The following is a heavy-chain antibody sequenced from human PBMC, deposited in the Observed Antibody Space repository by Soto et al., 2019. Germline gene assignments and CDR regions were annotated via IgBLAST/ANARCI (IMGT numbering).Heavy chain of an antibody. V-gene: IGHV3-30*18. CDR1: GFTFSSYG. CDR2: ISYDGSNK. CDR3: AKDHPHYYDSSGASFQH. J-gene: IGHJ1*01. Sequence: GGSKRLSCTASGFTFSSYGMHWVRPDTGKGLEWVAVISYDGSNKYYADSVKGRFTISRDNSKNTLYLQMNSLRAEDTAVYYCAKDHPHYYDSSGASFQHWGQGTLVTVSS. D-gene: IGHD3-22*01.